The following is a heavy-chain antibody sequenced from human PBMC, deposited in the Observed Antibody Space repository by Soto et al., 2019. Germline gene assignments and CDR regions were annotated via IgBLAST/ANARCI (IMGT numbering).Heavy chain of an antibody. Sequence: QVQLVHSGAEVKKPGASVKVSCTTSGYTFTTYDINWVRQATGQGFEWMGWMNPNSGNTGYAQKFQGRVTMTRDTSISTAYMELSSLRSEDTAVYYCVRNLNGFDPWGQGTLVTVSS. CDR1: GYTFTTYD. J-gene: IGHJ5*02. CDR3: VRNLNGFDP. V-gene: IGHV1-8*02. CDR2: MNPNSGNT.